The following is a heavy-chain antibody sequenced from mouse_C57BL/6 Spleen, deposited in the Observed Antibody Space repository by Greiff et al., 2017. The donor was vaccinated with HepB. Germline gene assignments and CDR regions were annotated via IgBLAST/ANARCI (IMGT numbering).Heavy chain of an antibody. J-gene: IGHJ2*01. Sequence: QVQLQQPGAELVKPGASVKLSCKASGYTFTSYWMQWVKQRPGQGLEWIGEIDPSDSYTNYNQKFKGKATLTVDTSSSTAYMQLSSLTSEDSAVYYCARGRGLGDYWGQGTTLTVSS. D-gene: IGHD3-3*01. CDR3: ARGRGLGDY. V-gene: IGHV1-50*01. CDR2: IDPSDSYT. CDR1: GYTFTSYW.